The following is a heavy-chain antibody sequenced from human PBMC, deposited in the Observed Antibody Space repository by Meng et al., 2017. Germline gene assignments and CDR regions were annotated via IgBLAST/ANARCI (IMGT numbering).Heavy chain of an antibody. V-gene: IGHV3-7*01. CDR2: IKQDGSEK. CDR1: GFTFSSYW. D-gene: IGHD6-19*01. Sequence: ETLSLTCAASGFTFSSYWMSWVRQAPGKGLEWVANIKQDGSEKYYVDSVKGRFTISRDNAKNSLYLQMNSLRAEDTAVYYCARLSTVAALYLFDYWGQGTLVTVSS. CDR3: ARLSTVAALYLFDY. J-gene: IGHJ4*02.